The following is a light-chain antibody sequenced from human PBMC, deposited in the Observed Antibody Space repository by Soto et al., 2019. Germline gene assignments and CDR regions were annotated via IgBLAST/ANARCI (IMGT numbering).Light chain of an antibody. CDR1: QSVSSSY. J-gene: IGKJ2*01. CDR2: GAS. V-gene: IGKV3-20*01. Sequence: ENVLTQSPGTLSFSPGERVTLSCRASQSVSSSYLAWYQQKPGQTPRLLIYGASSRATGIPDRFSGSGSGTDFTLTISRLEPEDFAVYYCQQYGTSPQTFGQGTKLEIK. CDR3: QQYGTSPQT.